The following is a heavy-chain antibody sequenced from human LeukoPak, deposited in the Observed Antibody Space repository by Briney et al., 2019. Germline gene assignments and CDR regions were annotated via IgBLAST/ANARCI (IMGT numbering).Heavy chain of an antibody. CDR3: ATGAAAVSNQTY. CDR1: EFSVGSNY. Sequence: GGSLRLSCAASEFSVGSNYMTWVRQAPGKGLEWVSLIYSGGSTYYADSVKGRFTISRDNSKNTLYLQMNSLRAEDTAVYYCATGAAAVSNQTYWGQGTLVTVSS. CDR2: IYSGGST. J-gene: IGHJ4*02. V-gene: IGHV3-66*01. D-gene: IGHD6-13*01.